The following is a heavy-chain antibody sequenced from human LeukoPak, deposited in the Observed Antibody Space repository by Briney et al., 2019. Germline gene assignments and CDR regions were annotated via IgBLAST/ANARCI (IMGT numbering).Heavy chain of an antibody. J-gene: IGHJ6*02. Sequence: SETLSLTCTVSGGSISGYYWSWIRQPPGEGLEYIGYIYYSGSTNYNPSLKSRVTISVDTSKNQFSLKLDSVTAADTAVYYCARHLGLGTTYYYGMDVWGQGTTVTVSS. CDR2: IYYSGST. D-gene: IGHD1-14*01. V-gene: IGHV4-59*08. CDR3: ARHLGLGTTYYYGMDV. CDR1: GGSISGYY.